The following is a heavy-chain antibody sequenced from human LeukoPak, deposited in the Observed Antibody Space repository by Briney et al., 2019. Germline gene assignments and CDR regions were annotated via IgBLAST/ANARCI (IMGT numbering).Heavy chain of an antibody. V-gene: IGHV4-39*07. J-gene: IGHJ4*02. Sequence: TSETLSLTCTVSGGSISSSSYYWGWIRQPPGKGLEWIGSIYYTGSTHYNPSLKSRVTISVDTSKNQFSLKLSSVTAADTAVYYCARSFAYWGQGTLVTVSS. CDR3: ARSFAY. CDR2: IYYTGST. CDR1: GGSISSSSYY.